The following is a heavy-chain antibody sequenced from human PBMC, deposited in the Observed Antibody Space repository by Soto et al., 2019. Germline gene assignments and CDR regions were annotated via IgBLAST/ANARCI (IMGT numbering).Heavy chain of an antibody. J-gene: IGHJ6*03. Sequence: QSQTLSLTCTVSGGSISSYYWSWIRQPPGKGLEWIGYIYYSGSTNYNPSLKSRVTISVDTSKNQFSLKLSSVTAADTAVYYCARRATTDYYYYYMDVWGKGTTVTVSS. V-gene: IGHV4-59*08. CDR2: IYYSGST. CDR3: ARRATTDYYYYYMDV. D-gene: IGHD1-26*01. CDR1: GGSISSYY.